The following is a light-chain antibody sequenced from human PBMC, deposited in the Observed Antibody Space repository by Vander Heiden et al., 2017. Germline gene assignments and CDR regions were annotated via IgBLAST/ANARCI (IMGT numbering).Light chain of an antibody. CDR1: QGISSA. Sequence: AIQLTQSPSSLSASVGDRVTITCRASQGISSALAWYQQKPGKAPKLLIYDASRLESGVPSRVSGSGSGTDFTLTISSLQPEDFATYYCQQVNSYPITFGHGTKVDIK. V-gene: IGKV1-13*02. J-gene: IGKJ3*01. CDR2: DAS. CDR3: QQVNSYPIT.